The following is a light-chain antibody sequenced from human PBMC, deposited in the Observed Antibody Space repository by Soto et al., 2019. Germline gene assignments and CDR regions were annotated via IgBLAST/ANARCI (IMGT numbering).Light chain of an antibody. CDR1: SSNIGNNY. J-gene: IGLJ1*01. V-gene: IGLV1-51*02. CDR3: GTWDSSLSAGV. Sequence: QSVLTQPLSVSAAPGQKVTISCSGSSSNIGNNYVSWYQQLPGTAPKLLIYESNKRPSGIPDRFSGAKSGTSATLGITGLQTGDEADYYCGTWDSSLSAGVFGTGTKVTVL. CDR2: ESN.